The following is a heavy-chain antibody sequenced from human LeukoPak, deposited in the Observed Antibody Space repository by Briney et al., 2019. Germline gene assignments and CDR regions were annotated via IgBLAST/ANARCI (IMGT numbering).Heavy chain of an antibody. D-gene: IGHD3-10*01. J-gene: IGHJ5*02. Sequence: PSETLSLTCTVSGGSISSYYWSWIRQPPGKGLEWIGYIYYSGSTNYIPSLKSRVTISVDTSKNQFSLKLSSVTAADTAVYYCARGITMVRGVPLDWFDPWGQGTLVTVSS. CDR1: GGSISSYY. CDR2: IYYSGST. CDR3: ARGITMVRGVPLDWFDP. V-gene: IGHV4-59*01.